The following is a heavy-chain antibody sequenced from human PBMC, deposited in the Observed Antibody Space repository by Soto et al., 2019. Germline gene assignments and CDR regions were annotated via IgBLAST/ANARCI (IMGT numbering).Heavy chain of an antibody. J-gene: IGHJ6*02. CDR3: ARDQGGNRYYFYGMDV. CDR2: ISRIFATA. V-gene: IGHV1-69*12. CDR1: GGTFSNYA. D-gene: IGHD2-15*01. Sequence: QVQLVQSGAEVKKPGSSVKVSCKASGGTFSNYAINWVRQAPGQGLEWMGGISRIFATADYAQKFQGRVTNNADDTTSTAYMELSSLRSEDTAVYYCARDQGGNRYYFYGMDVWGQGTTVTVSS.